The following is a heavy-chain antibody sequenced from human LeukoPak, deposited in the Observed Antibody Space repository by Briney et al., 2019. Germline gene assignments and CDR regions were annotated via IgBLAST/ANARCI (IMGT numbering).Heavy chain of an antibody. CDR1: GFTFSSYE. V-gene: IGHV3-48*03. CDR2: ISSSGSII. J-gene: IGHJ4*02. Sequence: GGSLRLSCAASGFTFSSYEMHWVRQAPGKGLEWVSYISSSGSIINYADSVKGRFTISRDNAKNSLYLQMNSLTAEDTALYYCARGRIYFDHWGQGTLVTVSS. CDR3: ARGRIYFDH.